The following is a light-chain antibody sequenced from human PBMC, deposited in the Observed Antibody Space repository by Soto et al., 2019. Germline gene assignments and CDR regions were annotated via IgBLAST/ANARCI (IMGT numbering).Light chain of an antibody. CDR1: QSISYW. CDR2: KAS. J-gene: IGKJ1*01. V-gene: IGKV1-5*03. CDR3: QQYNSYSTWT. Sequence: DIQMTQSPSTLSASVGDRVTITCRASQSISYWLAWYQQKPGKAPKLLIYKASSLESGVPSRFRGSGSGTEFTLTINSLQPDDFANYYCQQYNSYSTWTFGQGTKVEIK.